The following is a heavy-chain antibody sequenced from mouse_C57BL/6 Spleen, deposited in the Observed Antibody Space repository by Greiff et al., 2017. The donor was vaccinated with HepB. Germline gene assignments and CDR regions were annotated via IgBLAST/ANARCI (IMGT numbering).Heavy chain of an antibody. CDR1: GFSLTSYG. CDR2: IWRGGST. J-gene: IGHJ4*01. D-gene: IGHD2-3*01. V-gene: IGHV2-5*01. Sequence: VQGVESGPGLVQPSQSLSITCTVSGFSLTSYGVHWVRQSPGKGLEWLGVIWRGGSTDYNAAFMSRLSITKDNSKSQVFFKMNSLQADDTAIYYCAKYGDGSRAMGNWGQKTSVTVSS. CDR3: AKYGDGSRAMGN.